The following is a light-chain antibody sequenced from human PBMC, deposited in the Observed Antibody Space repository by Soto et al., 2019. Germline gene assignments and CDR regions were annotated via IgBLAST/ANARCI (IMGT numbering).Light chain of an antibody. J-gene: IGKJ5*01. CDR2: DAS. CDR3: QQRSNWPPTIT. Sequence: EIVLTQSPATLSLSPGARATLSCRALQSVSSYLAWYQQKPGQAPRLLIYDASNRATGIPARFSGSGSGTDFTLTISSLEPEDFAVYYCQQRSNWPPTITFGQGTRLEI. CDR1: QSVSSY. V-gene: IGKV3-11*01.